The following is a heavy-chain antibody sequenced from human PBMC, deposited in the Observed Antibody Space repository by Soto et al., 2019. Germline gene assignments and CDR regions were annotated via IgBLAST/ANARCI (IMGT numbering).Heavy chain of an antibody. D-gene: IGHD6-13*01. V-gene: IGHV3-23*01. CDR1: GFSFSNFA. Sequence: GGSLRLSCAASGFSFSNFAMSWVRQAPGTGLEWVSSISGSGDKTYYLDSVKGRFTISRDNSKNTLYLHMKSLGAEDTAVYFCAKDYASTWYWYFDPWGQGTLVTVSS. CDR3: AKDYASTWYWYFDP. J-gene: IGHJ5*02. CDR2: ISGSGDKT.